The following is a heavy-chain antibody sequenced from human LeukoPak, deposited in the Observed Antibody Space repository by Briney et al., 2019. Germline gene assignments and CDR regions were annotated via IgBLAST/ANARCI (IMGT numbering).Heavy chain of an antibody. J-gene: IGHJ4*02. D-gene: IGHD3-9*01. CDR1: GYTFSSYG. CDR2: ISYDGSNK. CDR3: ARDYDILTGYSSIDY. Sequence: GGSLRPSCAASGYTFSSYGMHWVRQAPGKGLEWVAVISYDGSNKYYADSVKGRFTISRDNSKNTLYLQMNSLRAEDTAVYYCARDYDILTGYSSIDYWGQGTLVTVSS. V-gene: IGHV3-30*03.